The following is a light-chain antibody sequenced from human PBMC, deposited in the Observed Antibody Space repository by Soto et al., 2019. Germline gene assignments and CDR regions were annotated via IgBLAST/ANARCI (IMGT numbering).Light chain of an antibody. CDR3: QQYNNWPPWT. CDR2: GAS. J-gene: IGKJ1*01. CDR1: HSVSSN. V-gene: IGKV3-15*01. Sequence: EIVMTQSPATLSVSPGERDTLSCRASHSVSSNLAWYQQKPGQAPRLLIYGASTRATGIPARFSGSGSGTEFTLTISSLQSEDFVVYYCQQYNNWPPWTFGQGNKV.